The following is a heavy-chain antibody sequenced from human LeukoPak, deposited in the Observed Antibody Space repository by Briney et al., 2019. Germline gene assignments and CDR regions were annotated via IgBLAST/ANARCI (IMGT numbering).Heavy chain of an antibody. J-gene: IGHJ5*02. CDR2: ISSSSSFI. V-gene: IGHV3-21*01. D-gene: IGHD3-10*01. CDR3: ARSPRGVRAFTWFDP. CDR1: GFDSNTYS. Sequence: KPGGSLRLSCAASGFDSNTYSMNWVRQAPGKGLEWVSSISSSSSFIYYAESIKGRFTISRDNAKNSLFLQVNNLRAEDTAIYYCARSPRGVRAFTWFDPWGQGTLVTVSS.